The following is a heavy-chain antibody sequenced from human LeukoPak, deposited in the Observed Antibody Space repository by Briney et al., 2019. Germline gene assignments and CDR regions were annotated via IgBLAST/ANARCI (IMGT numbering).Heavy chain of an antibody. CDR1: GYTFTSYY. CDR2: INPSGGST. Sequence: ASVKVSCKASGYTFTSYYMHWVRQAPGQGLEWMGIINPSGGSTSYAQKFQGRVTMTRDTSTSTVYMELSSLRVEDTALYYCAKARTTTTAGWFDPWGQGTLVTVSS. D-gene: IGHD4-17*01. V-gene: IGHV1-46*01. J-gene: IGHJ5*02. CDR3: AKARTTTTAGWFDP.